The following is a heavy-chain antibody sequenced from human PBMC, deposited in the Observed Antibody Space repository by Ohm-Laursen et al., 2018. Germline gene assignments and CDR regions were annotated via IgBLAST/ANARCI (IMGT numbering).Heavy chain of an antibody. CDR1: GGSISSGGYY. Sequence: PSETLSLTCTVSGGSISSGGYYWSWIRQHPGKGLEWIGYIYHSGNTYYNPSLKSRVTILVDTSKNQISLKLNSLTAADTAVYYCARFMPMATGSHGMDVWGQGTTVTVSS. CDR2: IYHSGNT. V-gene: IGHV4-31*03. CDR3: ARFMPMATGSHGMDV. D-gene: IGHD5-24*01. J-gene: IGHJ6*02.